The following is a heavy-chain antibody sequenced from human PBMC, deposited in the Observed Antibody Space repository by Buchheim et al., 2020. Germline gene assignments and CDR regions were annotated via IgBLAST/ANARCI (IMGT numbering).Heavy chain of an antibody. CDR1: GFTFSTYS. Sequence: EVQLVESGGGLVQPGGSLRLSCAASGFTFSTYSMNWVRQAPGKGLECLSYIRGGSSTITYADSVQGRFTISRDDAKNSLSLQMNSLRVEDTAIYYCVRDHLHAFDIWGQGT. V-gene: IGHV3-48*01. CDR2: IRGGSSTI. J-gene: IGHJ3*02. CDR3: VRDHLHAFDI.